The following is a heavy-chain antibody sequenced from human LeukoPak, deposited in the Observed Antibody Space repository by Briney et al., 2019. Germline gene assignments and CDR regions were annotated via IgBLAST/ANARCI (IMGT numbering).Heavy chain of an antibody. J-gene: IGHJ4*02. CDR2: INPSGDFR. CDR1: GYTFGTHW. D-gene: IGHD3-22*01. CDR3: ARDPRGPTGYDSSGRDSFDY. V-gene: IGHV1-46*01. Sequence: EASVKVSCKASGYTFGTHWMHWVRQAPGQGLEWMAIINPSGDFRSYAQKFQGRLTVTRDMSTRTVYMELSDLRPEDTAVYYCARDPRGPTGYDSSGRDSFDYWGQGTLVTVSS.